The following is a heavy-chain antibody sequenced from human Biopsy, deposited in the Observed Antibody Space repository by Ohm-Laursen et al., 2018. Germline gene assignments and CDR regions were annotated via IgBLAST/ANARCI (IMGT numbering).Heavy chain of an antibody. Sequence: PSETLSLTCSVSGASVKTSGYFWAWIRQRPGKGLEWIGYISYNERTHYNPSLTSRLAISFDTSNNRISLQLRSVSVADTAVYYCVREPKTGTAEAWYFDLWGRGSLVTVPS. D-gene: IGHD3-9*01. CDR3: VREPKTGTAEAWYFDL. CDR2: ISYNERT. CDR1: GASVKTSGYF. V-gene: IGHV4-31*03. J-gene: IGHJ2*01.